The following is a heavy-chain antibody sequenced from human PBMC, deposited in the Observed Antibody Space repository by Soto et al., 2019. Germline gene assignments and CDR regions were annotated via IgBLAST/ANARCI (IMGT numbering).Heavy chain of an antibody. CDR2: IYSGGST. CDR3: XXXXXSSSWYYNXXXXXXX. J-gene: IGHJ1*01. Sequence: EVQLVETGGGLIQPGGSLRLSCAASGFTVSSNYMSWVRQAPGKGLEWVSVIYSGGSTYYADSVKGRFTISRDNSKNTLYLQMXXLIAEDTAXXXXXXXXXSSSWYYNXXXXXXXWG. D-gene: IGHD6-13*01. CDR1: GFTVSSNY. V-gene: IGHV3-53*02.